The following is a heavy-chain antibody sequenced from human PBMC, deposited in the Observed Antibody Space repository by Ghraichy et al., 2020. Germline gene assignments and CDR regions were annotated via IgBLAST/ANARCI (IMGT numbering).Heavy chain of an antibody. V-gene: IGHV3-11*01. CDR2: ISSSGNTI. J-gene: IGHJ4*02. CDR3: ARDSLYSSSWYWDY. Sequence: GGSLRLSCAASGFTLSDHFMSWIRQAPGKGLEWVSYISSSGNTIYYADSVKGRFTISRDNAKNSLYLQMDSLTAKDTAVYYCARDSLYSSSWYWDYWGQGTLVTVSS. CDR1: GFTLSDHF. D-gene: IGHD6-13*01.